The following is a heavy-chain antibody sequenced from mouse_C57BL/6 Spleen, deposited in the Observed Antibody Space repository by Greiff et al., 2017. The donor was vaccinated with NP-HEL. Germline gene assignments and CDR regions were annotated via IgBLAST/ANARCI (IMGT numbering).Heavy chain of an antibody. CDR1: GFNIKDYY. V-gene: IGHV14-2*01. Sequence: EVQRVESGAELVKPGASVKLSCTASGFNIKDYYMHWVKQRTEQGLEWIGRIDPEDGETKYAPKFQGKATITADTSSNTAYLQLSSLTSEDTAVYYCARTRLTGTVFDYWGQGTTLTVSS. D-gene: IGHD4-1*01. J-gene: IGHJ2*01. CDR3: ARTRLTGTVFDY. CDR2: IDPEDGET.